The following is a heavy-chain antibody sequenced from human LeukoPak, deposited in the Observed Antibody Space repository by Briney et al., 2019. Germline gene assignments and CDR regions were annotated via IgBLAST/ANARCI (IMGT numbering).Heavy chain of an antibody. Sequence: PGGSLRLSCAASGFTFSSYGMHWVRQAPGKGLEWVAVISYDGSNKYYADSVKGRFTISRDNSKNTLYLQMNSLRAEDTAVYYCARDLVGITCRWGQGTLVTVSS. CDR2: ISYDGSNK. CDR3: ARDLVGITCR. CDR1: GFTFSSYG. J-gene: IGHJ4*02. D-gene: IGHD6-6*01. V-gene: IGHV3-30*03.